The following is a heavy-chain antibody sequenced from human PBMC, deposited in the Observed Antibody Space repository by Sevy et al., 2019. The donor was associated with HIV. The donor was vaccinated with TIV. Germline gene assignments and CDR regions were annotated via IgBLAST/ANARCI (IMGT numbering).Heavy chain of an antibody. CDR3: AREGCTKPHDY. CDR1: GFTFSKYS. V-gene: IGHV3-23*01. CDR2: LSFGSGEI. J-gene: IGHJ4*02. Sequence: GGSLRLSCAASGFTFSKYSMSWVRQPPGKGLERVSTLSFGSGEINYADSVKGRFTISRDNSKSSVYLQMNNLRPEDRAVYYCAREGCTKPHDYWGQGTLVTVSS. D-gene: IGHD2-8*01.